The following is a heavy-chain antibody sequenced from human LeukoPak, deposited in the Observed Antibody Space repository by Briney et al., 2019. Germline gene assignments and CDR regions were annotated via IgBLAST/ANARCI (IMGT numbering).Heavy chain of an antibody. V-gene: IGHV3-7*03. CDR1: GFTFSSYW. CDR3: GRAMDY. J-gene: IGHJ4*02. Sequence: GGSLRLSCAASGFTFSSYWTSWVRQAPGKGLEWVANIKQDGSEKYYVDSVKGRFTISRDNAKNSLYLQMTSLRAEDTALYYCGRAMDYWGQGTLVTVSS. CDR2: IKQDGSEK.